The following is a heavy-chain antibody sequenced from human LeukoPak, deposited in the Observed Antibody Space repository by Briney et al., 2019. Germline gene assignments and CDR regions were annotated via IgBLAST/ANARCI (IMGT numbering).Heavy chain of an antibody. V-gene: IGHV4-59*01. CDR2: IYYSGST. J-gene: IGHJ6*03. D-gene: IGHD3-16*01. CDR1: GGSISSYY. Sequence: KASETLSLTCTVSGGSISSYYWSWIRQPPGKGLKWIGYIYYSGSTSYSPSLRSRVTISVDTSKNQFSLKLSSVTAADTAVYYCARETSQKGAHYMDVWGKGTTVTISS. CDR3: ARETSQKGAHYMDV.